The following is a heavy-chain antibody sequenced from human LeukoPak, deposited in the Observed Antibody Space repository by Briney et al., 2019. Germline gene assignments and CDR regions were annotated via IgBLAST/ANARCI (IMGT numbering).Heavy chain of an antibody. Sequence: SETLSLTCTVSGGSISDYYWSWIRQPPGKGLEWIGFIYYSGSTNFNPSLKSRVTISVDTSKNQFSLKLSSVTAADTAVYYWASGGLMVRVSGANLVYFDYWGLGTLVTVSS. J-gene: IGHJ4*02. D-gene: IGHD3-10*01. CDR2: IYYSGST. CDR3: ASGGLMVRVSGANLVYFDY. V-gene: IGHV4-59*01. CDR1: GGSISDYY.